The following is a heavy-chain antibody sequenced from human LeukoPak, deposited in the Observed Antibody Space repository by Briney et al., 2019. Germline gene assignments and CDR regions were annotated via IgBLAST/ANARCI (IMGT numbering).Heavy chain of an antibody. D-gene: IGHD1-26*01. CDR3: ARMWAGRDYYYYMDV. CDR2: ISGSGGST. CDR1: GFTFSSYA. V-gene: IGHV3-23*01. Sequence: GGSLRLSCAASGFTFSSYAMSWVRQAPGKGLEWVSAISGSGGSTYYADSVKGRFTISRDNAKNTLYLQMNSLRAEDTAVYYCARMWAGRDYYYYMDVWGKGTTVTVSS. J-gene: IGHJ6*03.